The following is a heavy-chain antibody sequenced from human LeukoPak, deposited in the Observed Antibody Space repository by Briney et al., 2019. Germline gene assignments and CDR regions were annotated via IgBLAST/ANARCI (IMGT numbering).Heavy chain of an antibody. CDR2: IYYSGST. J-gene: IGHJ4*02. CDR1: GGSISSNNLS. Sequence: SETLSLTCTVSGGSISSNNLSWGWIRRPPGKGLEWIGTIYYSGSTDYNPSLKSRVTISVDTSKNQFSLKLSSVTAADTAVYYCARILYDSSGYYYFDYWGQGTLVTVSS. V-gene: IGHV4-39*07. CDR3: ARILYDSSGYYYFDY. D-gene: IGHD3-22*01.